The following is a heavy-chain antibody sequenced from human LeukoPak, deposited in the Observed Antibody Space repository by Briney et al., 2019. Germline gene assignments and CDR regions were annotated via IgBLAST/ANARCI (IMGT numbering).Heavy chain of an antibody. D-gene: IGHD6-6*01. CDR1: GYTFTNYG. V-gene: IGHV1-18*01. J-gene: IGHJ4*02. CDR2: ISAYSGNT. Sequence: ASVKVSCKASGYTFTNYGINWVRQAPGQGLEWMGWISAYSGNTNYAQKVQGRVTMTTDTSTSTAYVELRSLRSDDTAVYYCARGPSSVATRQDYWGQGTLVTVSS. CDR3: ARGPSSVATRQDY.